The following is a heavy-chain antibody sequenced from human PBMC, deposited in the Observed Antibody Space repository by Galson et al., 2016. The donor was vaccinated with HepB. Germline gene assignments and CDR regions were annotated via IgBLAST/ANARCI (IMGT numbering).Heavy chain of an antibody. Sequence: SLRLSCAASGFTVSNNYMSWVRQAPGKGLEWVSVIYGGGDTFYSDSVKGRFTISRDNSKNTLFLQMNSLRAEDTAVCYCARTTLDYLDHWGQGALVTVSS. D-gene: IGHD1-1*01. CDR3: ARTTLDYLDH. J-gene: IGHJ4*02. CDR1: GFTVSNNY. V-gene: IGHV3-53*01. CDR2: IYGGGDT.